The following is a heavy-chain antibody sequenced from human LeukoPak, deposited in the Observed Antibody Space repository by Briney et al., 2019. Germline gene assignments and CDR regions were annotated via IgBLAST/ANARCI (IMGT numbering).Heavy chain of an antibody. CDR1: GGSFSGYY. CDR2: INHSGST. Sequence: SETLSLTCAVYGGSFSGYYWSWIRQPPGKGLEWIGEINHSGSTNYNPSLKSRVTISVDTSKNQFSLRLSSVTAADTAVYYCARERGYSYGYSFDYWGQGTLVTVSS. D-gene: IGHD5-18*01. CDR3: ARERGYSYGYSFDY. J-gene: IGHJ4*02. V-gene: IGHV4-34*01.